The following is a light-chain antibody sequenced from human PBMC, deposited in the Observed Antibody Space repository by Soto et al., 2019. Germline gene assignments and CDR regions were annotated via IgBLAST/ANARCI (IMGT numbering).Light chain of an antibody. CDR1: QHITNY. Sequence: DIQISPSADSLSSSLHDIVTITCLACQHITNYVAWFRLRPWRAPKSLIYEATTLLVGVPSQFSGRRSGTDFTLTISSLQPEDFATYYCQQYYSYPYTFGQGTKVDIK. CDR2: EAT. CDR3: QQYYSYPYT. J-gene: IGKJ2*01. V-gene: IGKV1-16*02.